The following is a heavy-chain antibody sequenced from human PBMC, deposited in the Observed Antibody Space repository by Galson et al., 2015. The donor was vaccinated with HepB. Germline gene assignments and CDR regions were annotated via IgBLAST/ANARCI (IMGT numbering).Heavy chain of an antibody. Sequence: SLRLSCAASGFTFSTYGMGWVRQAPGKGPEWVSTLDGSGANTYYADSVRGRFTISRDTSKKMLYLQMNSLRAEDTALYYCAKDASNSWFDSWGQGTLVTVSS. CDR1: GFTFSTYG. CDR2: LDGSGANT. D-gene: IGHD4-23*01. V-gene: IGHV3-23*01. J-gene: IGHJ5*01. CDR3: AKDASNSWFDS.